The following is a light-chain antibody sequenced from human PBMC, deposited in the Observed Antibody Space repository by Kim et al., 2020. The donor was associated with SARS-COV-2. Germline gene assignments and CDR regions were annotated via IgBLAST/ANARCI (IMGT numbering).Light chain of an antibody. J-gene: IGLJ2*01. CDR2: DVS. CDR1: RSDVGGNNY. Sequence: SITISWTGTRSDVGGNNYVSWYQQHPGKAPKLMIYDVSNRPSGVSNRFSGSKSGNTASLTISGLQAEDEADYYCSSYTSSSTPVVFGGGTQLTVL. CDR3: SSYTSSSTPVV. V-gene: IGLV2-14*03.